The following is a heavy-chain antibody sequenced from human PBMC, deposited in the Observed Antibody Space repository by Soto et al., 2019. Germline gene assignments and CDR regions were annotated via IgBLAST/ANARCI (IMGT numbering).Heavy chain of an antibody. CDR3: AREGRIVGATTHFDY. V-gene: IGHV1-69*01. CDR2: IIPIFGSR. Sequence: QVQLVQSGPEVKKPGTSVKVSCKASGGTLSTQAINWVRQAPGQGLEWMGGIIPIFGSRNYAHKFRGRLTITADESTTTAYMELSSLRSKATAVYYCAREGRIVGATTHFDYWGQGTLVTVSS. J-gene: IGHJ4*02. D-gene: IGHD1-26*01. CDR1: GGTLSTQA.